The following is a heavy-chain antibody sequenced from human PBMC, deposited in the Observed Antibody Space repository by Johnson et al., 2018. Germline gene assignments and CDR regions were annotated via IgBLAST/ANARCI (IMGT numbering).Heavy chain of an antibody. CDR2: VYYSGST. J-gene: IGHJ3*02. D-gene: IGHD3-16*01. V-gene: IGHV4-59*01. CDR3: AKMEHRDCYVTAFDI. Sequence: QVQLQESGPGLVKPSETLSLTCSVSGASISTYYWSWIRQTPGQGLEWIGYVYYSGSTSYNPSLKSRSTISLDRSNNQFSLKLSSVTAADTAVYYWAKMEHRDCYVTAFDIWGQGTTGTVAS. CDR1: GASISTYY.